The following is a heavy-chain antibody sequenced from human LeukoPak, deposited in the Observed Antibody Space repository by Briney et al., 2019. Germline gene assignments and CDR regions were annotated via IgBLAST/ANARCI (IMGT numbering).Heavy chain of an antibody. D-gene: IGHD3-10*01. J-gene: IGHJ6*04. V-gene: IGHV3-23*01. CDR3: AKSPYFYNSGRSVDV. Sequence: GGSLRLSCAASGFTFSSYGMSWVRQAPGKGLEWVSSISGSGGTTYYADSVKGRFTISRDSSKNMLYLHMNRLRAEDTAVYYCAKSPYFYNSGRSVDVWGKGTTVTVSS. CDR2: ISGSGGTT. CDR1: GFTFSSYG.